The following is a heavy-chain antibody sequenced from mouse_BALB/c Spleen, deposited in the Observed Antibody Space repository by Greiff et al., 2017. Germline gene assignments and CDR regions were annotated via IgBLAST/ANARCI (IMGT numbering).Heavy chain of an antibody. Sequence: QVQLKESGPGLVAPSQSLSITCTVSGFSLTSYGVHWVRQPPGKDLEWLGVIWAGGSTNYNSALMSSLSISKDKSKSQVLLKMNSLQTDDTAMYYGARAYYRGAMDYWGQGTSVTVSA. V-gene: IGHV2-9*02. CDR2: IWAGGST. CDR3: ARAYYRGAMDY. D-gene: IGHD2-12*01. J-gene: IGHJ4*01. CDR1: GFSLTSYG.